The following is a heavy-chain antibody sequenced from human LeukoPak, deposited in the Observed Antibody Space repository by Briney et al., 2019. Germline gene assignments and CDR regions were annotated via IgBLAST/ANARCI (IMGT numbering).Heavy chain of an antibody. J-gene: IGHJ4*02. CDR3: AHHGDLFDY. V-gene: IGHV2-5*02. CDR1: GFSLSTSGVG. Sequence: ESGPTLVNPTQTLALTCTFSGFSLSTSGVGVGWIRQPPGKALEWLALIYWDDDKRYSPSLKGRLTITKDTSKNQVVLTVTNMDPVDTATYYCAHHGDLFDYWGQGTLVTVSS. CDR2: IYWDDDK.